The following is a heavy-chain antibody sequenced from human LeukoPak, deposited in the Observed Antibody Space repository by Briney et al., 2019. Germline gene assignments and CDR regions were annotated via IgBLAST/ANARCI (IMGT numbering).Heavy chain of an antibody. CDR2: SRGYGSGA. Sequence: GGSLRVSCAASLFTFINYLMHSVRQDPGKGLGCVSRSRGYGSGASYADSVKGRFTISRDNAKDTLYLQMNSLRAEDTAVYFCARAYSGAWFDYWGQGTLVTVSS. D-gene: IGHD1-26*01. CDR3: ARAYSGAWFDY. V-gene: IGHV3-74*01. J-gene: IGHJ4*02. CDR1: LFTFINYL.